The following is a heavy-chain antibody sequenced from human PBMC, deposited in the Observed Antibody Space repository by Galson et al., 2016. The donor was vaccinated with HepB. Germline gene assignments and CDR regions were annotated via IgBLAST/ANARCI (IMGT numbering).Heavy chain of an antibody. CDR1: GFTFNTYT. CDR2: ISSSSSYI. D-gene: IGHD3-9*01. Sequence: SLRLSCAASGFTFNTYTMTWVRQAPGQGLQWVSSISSSSSYIYYEDSVKGRFTNSRDNGKNSLYLQLNSLRAEDTAVYYCARVKSVVTTGYYLVPPPDYWGQGTLVIVSS. CDR3: ARVKSVVTTGYYLVPPPDY. V-gene: IGHV3-21*01. J-gene: IGHJ4*02.